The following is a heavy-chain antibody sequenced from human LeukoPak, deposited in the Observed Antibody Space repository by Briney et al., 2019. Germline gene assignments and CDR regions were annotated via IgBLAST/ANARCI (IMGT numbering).Heavy chain of an antibody. CDR1: GASITSSNYY. Sequence: SETLSLTCTVSGASITSSNYYWLWLRQPPGKGLEWIGSIYYTGITYYNLSLKSRVTISVDTSKYQCSLRLSSVTAADTAVYYCARGLNYGGSGYCFDSWGPGTLVTVSS. V-gene: IGHV4-39*07. CDR2: IYYTGIT. J-gene: IGHJ4*02. CDR3: ARGLNYGGSGYCFDS. D-gene: IGHD3-22*01.